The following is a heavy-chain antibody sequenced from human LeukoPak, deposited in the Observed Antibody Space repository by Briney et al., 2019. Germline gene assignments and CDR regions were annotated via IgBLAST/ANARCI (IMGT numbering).Heavy chain of an antibody. J-gene: IGHJ4*02. CDR1: EFTVSRNY. Sequence: GGSLRLSCTASEFTVSRNYMLWVRKAPGKGLEWVSLIFSNGDTHYADSVKGRFTISRDTSKNTVSLQVNSLRVEDTAMYYCTRDQMNYWGQGTLVTVSS. D-gene: IGHD5-24*01. CDR2: IFSNGDT. V-gene: IGHV3-53*01. CDR3: TRDQMNY.